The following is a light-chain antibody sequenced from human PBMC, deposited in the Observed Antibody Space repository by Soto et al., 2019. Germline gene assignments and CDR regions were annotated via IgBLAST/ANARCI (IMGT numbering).Light chain of an antibody. CDR2: DAS. CDR3: QQRSNWPPEVT. V-gene: IGKV3-11*01. CDR1: QSVRSS. Sequence: EIVLTQSPDTLSLSPGERATLSCRASQSVRSSLAWYQQKPGQAPRLLIYDASNRATGIPARFSGSGPGTDFTLTISSLEPEDFALYYSQQRSNWPPEVTFGPGTKVDIK. J-gene: IGKJ3*01.